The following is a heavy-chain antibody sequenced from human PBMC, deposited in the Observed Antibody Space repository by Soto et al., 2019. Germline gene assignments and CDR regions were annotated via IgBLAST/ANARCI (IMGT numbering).Heavy chain of an antibody. CDR3: ARALVWFGTDYYMDV. D-gene: IGHD3-10*01. V-gene: IGHV3-53*04. CDR1: GFTVSSNY. J-gene: IGHJ6*03. CDR2: IYSGGST. Sequence: PGGSLRLSCAASGFTVSSNYMSWVRQAPGKGLEWVSVIYSGGSTYYADSVKGRFTISRHNSKNTLYLQTNSLRAEDTAVYYCARALVWFGTDYYMDVWGKGTTVTVSS.